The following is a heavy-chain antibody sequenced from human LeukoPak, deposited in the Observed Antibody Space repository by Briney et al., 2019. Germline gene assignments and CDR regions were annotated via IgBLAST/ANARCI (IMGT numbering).Heavy chain of an antibody. D-gene: IGHD4-23*01. Sequence: PSETLSLTCTVSGGSISSGGYYWSWIRQHPGKGLEWIGYIYYSGSTYYNPSLKSRVTISVDTSKNQFSLKLSSVTAADTAVYYCARAPLYGGHADWFDPWGQGTLVTVSS. CDR3: ARAPLYGGHADWFDP. J-gene: IGHJ5*02. CDR1: GGSISSGGYY. CDR2: IYYSGST. V-gene: IGHV4-31*03.